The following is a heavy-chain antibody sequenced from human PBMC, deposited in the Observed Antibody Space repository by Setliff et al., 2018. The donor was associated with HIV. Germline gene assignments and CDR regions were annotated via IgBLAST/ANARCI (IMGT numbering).Heavy chain of an antibody. CDR1: GFTFSNAW. J-gene: IGHJ4*02. V-gene: IGHV3-15*01. CDR3: ARWGDTPTFYNFWSGYYFDY. Sequence: PGRSLRLSCAASGFTFSNAWMSWVRQAPGKGLEWVGRIKSKTDGGTTDYAAPVKGRFTISRDDSKNTLYLQMNSLKTEDTAVYFCARWGDTPTFYNFWSGYYFDYWGQGALVTVSS. CDR2: IKSKTDGGTT. D-gene: IGHD3-3*01.